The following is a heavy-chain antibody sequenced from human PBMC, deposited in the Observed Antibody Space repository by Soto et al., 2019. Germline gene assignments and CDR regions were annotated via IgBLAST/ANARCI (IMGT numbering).Heavy chain of an antibody. J-gene: IGHJ6*02. CDR1: GGSISSGGYS. V-gene: IGHV4-30-2*06. CDR3: ARDYYGMDV. CDR2: TYQSGSA. Sequence: SETLSLTCTVSGGSISSGGYSWTWVRQSPGKGLEWIGYTYQSGSAYYNPSLKSRVTISVDRSKNQFSLNLTSVTAADTAVYYCARDYYGMDVWGQGTTVTVSS.